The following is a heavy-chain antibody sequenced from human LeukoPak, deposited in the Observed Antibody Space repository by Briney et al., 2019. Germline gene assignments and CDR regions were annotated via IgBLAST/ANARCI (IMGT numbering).Heavy chain of an antibody. D-gene: IGHD3-10*01. CDR2: ISSSSSYI. V-gene: IGHV3-21*01. CDR3: ARWGYGSGSYYPFDY. J-gene: IGHJ4*02. CDR1: GFTFSSYS. Sequence: GGSLRLSCAASGFTFSSYSMNWVRQAPGKGLEWVSSISSSSSYIYYADSVKGRFTISRDNAKNSLYLQMNSLRAEDTAVYYCARWGYGSGSYYPFDYWGQGTLVTVSS.